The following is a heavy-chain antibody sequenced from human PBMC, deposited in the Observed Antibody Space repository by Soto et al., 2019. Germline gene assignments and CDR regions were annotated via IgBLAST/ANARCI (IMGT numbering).Heavy chain of an antibody. J-gene: IGHJ4*02. CDR2: IFWDDDK. D-gene: IGHD3-3*01. CDR3: ADRVLRTVFGLVTTTVIYFDF. CDR1: GFSLTTSGVG. V-gene: IGHV2-5*02. Sequence: QITLNESGPTVVRPTETLTLTCRFSGFSLTTSGVGVGWIRQSPGKAPEWLALIFWDDDKRYSASLKSRFTITKDTSKNQGVLTVSDLDPTDTGNYYCADRVLRTVFGLVTTTVIYFDFWGQGTPVAVSS.